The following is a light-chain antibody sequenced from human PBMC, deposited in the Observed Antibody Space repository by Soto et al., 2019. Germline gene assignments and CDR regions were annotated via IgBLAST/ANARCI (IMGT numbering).Light chain of an antibody. CDR2: GAS. CDR3: QQYGNSPQT. Sequence: ESVLTQYPGTLSLSPGGRATLSCRCSQSVSSNYLAWYQQKPGQAPRLLIYGASSRATGIPDRFSGSGSGTDFTLTISRLEPEDFAVYYCQQYGNSPQTFGQGTKVDIK. J-gene: IGKJ1*01. V-gene: IGKV3-20*01. CDR1: QSVSSNY.